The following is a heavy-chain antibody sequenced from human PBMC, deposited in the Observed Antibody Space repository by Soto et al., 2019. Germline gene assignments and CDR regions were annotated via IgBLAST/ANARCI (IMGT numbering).Heavy chain of an antibody. CDR3: AKDSDRYYYYYMDV. J-gene: IGHJ6*03. CDR1: GFTFDDYA. Sequence: EVQLVESGGGLVQPGRSLRLSCAASGFTFDDYAMHWVRQAPGKGLEWVSGISWNSGSIGYADSVKGRFTISRDNAKNSLYLQMNSLRAEDTALYYCAKDSDRYYYYYMDVWGKGTTVTVSS. CDR2: ISWNSGSI. V-gene: IGHV3-9*01.